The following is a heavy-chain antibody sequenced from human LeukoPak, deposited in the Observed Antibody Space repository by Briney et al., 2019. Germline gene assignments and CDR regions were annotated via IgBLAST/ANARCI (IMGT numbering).Heavy chain of an antibody. CDR2: ISSSGSTI. CDR3: ARYFGESLKGPFGY. CDR1: GFTFKSAW. J-gene: IGHJ4*02. Sequence: GGSLRLSCAASGFTFKSAWMSWIREAPGKGLEWGSYISSSGSTIYYADSVKGRFTISRDNAKNSLYLQMNSLRAEDTAVYYCARYFGESLKGPFGYWGQGTLVTVSS. D-gene: IGHD3-10*01. V-gene: IGHV3-11*04.